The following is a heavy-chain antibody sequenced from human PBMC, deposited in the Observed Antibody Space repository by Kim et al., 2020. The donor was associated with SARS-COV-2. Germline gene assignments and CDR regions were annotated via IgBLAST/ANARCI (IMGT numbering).Heavy chain of an antibody. CDR3: ARDGVVVAATFDY. CDR2: ISYDGSNK. D-gene: IGHD2-15*01. J-gene: IGHJ4*02. V-gene: IGHV3-30*04. CDR1: GFTFSSYA. Sequence: GGSLRLSCAASGFTFSSYAMHWVRQAPGKGLEWVAVISYDGSNKYYADSVKGRFTISRDNSKNTLYLQMNSLRAEDTAVYYCARDGVVVAATFDYWGQGT.